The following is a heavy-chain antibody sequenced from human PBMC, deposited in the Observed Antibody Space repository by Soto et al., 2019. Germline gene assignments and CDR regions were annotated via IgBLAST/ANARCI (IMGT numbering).Heavy chain of an antibody. CDR2: ITPYNGKT. Sequence: ASVKVSCKASGYTFITYGVTWVRQAPGQGLEWMGWITPYNGKTDYAQKFQDRVTMTTDTAATTAYMELRSLTSDDSAMYFCARDTSHYFDHWGQGILVTVSS. D-gene: IGHD2-2*01. CDR3: ARDTSHYFDH. V-gene: IGHV1-18*01. J-gene: IGHJ4*02. CDR1: GYTFITYG.